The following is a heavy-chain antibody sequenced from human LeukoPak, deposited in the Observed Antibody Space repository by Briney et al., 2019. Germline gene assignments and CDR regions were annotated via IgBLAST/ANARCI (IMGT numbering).Heavy chain of an antibody. Sequence: PGGSLRLSCSASGFTFSSYAMHWVRQGPGKGLQYVSAISGNGGSTYHADSVKGRFTISRDNSKNTLYLQMSSLGGDDTAVYCCVKGGSSGWYGEHWGQGTLVTVSS. V-gene: IGHV3-64D*09. J-gene: IGHJ4*02. CDR3: VKGGSSGWYGEH. CDR2: ISGNGGST. CDR1: GFTFSSYA. D-gene: IGHD6-19*01.